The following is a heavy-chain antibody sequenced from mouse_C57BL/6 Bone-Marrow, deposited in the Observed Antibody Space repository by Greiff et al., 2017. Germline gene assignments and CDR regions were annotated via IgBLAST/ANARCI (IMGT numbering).Heavy chain of an antibody. D-gene: IGHD4-1*01. CDR3: TTNWEGNYFDY. Sequence: VQLQQSGTVLARPGASVKMSCKTSGYTFTSYWMHWVKQRPGQGLEWIGAIYPGNSDTSYNQKFKGKAKLTAVTSASTAYMELSSLTNEDSAVYYCTTNWEGNYFDYWGQGTTLTVSS. V-gene: IGHV1-5*01. CDR2: IYPGNSDT. CDR1: GYTFTSYW. J-gene: IGHJ2*01.